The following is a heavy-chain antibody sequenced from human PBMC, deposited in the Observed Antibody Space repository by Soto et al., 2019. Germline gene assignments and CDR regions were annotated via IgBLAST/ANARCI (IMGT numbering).Heavy chain of an antibody. CDR2: ISAHNYNT. CDR3: VRPTGVFMLLLGY. D-gene: IGHD2-15*01. CDR1: GHTFHNYG. V-gene: IGHV1-18*01. J-gene: IGHJ4*02. Sequence: ASLKVSCKASGHTFHNYGVDWVRQAPGHGLEWMGRISAHNYNTHYAQNFEGRVTMTTDTSTSTAYMELSSLRSDDTAIYYCVRPTGVFMLLLGYRGQRTQVTPCS.